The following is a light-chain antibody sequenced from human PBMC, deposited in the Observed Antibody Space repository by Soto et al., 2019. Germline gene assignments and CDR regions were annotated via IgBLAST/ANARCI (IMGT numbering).Light chain of an antibody. Sequence: QSALTQPASVSGSPGQSITISCTGTSSDVGGYNYVSWYQQHPGKAPKLMIYDVSNRPSGVSNRFSGSKSGNTASLTISGLQAEDEADYYCSSYTSSSLGVFGTWTKVTVL. CDR1: SSDVGGYNY. CDR2: DVS. CDR3: SSYTSSSLGV. J-gene: IGLJ1*01. V-gene: IGLV2-14*01.